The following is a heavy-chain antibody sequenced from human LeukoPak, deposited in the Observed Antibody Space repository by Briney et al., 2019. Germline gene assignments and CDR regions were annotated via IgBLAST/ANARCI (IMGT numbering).Heavy chain of an antibody. Sequence: SETLSLTCTVSGVSISSSNSYWGWIRQPPGKGLEWIGSIYYTGNTYYNASLKSRVAISIDTSKNQISLRLTSVTATDTATYYCARQTGSGLFTLPGGQGTLVTVSS. V-gene: IGHV4-39*01. CDR1: GVSISSSNSY. CDR3: ARQTGSGLFTLP. CDR2: IYYTGNT. J-gene: IGHJ4*02. D-gene: IGHD3/OR15-3a*01.